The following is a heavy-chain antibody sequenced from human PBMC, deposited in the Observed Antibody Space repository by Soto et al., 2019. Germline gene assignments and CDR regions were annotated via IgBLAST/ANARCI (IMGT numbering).Heavy chain of an antibody. CDR1: GFTVTRNS. V-gene: IGHV3-66*01. CDR3: TTAAPCGENDY. Sequence: EVQLLESGGGLVQPGGSLRLSCAASGFTVTRNSTSWVRQAPGMGLEWVTGIYGGDSTNYADFVKGTFTVSRDNSKNTIYLQMNSLRPEDTAICYCTTAAPCGENDYWGQGTLVTVSS. CDR2: IYGGDST. D-gene: IGHD2-21*01. J-gene: IGHJ4*02.